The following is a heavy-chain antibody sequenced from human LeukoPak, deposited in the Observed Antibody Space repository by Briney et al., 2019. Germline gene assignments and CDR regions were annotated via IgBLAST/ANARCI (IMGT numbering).Heavy chain of an antibody. D-gene: IGHD5-18*01. CDR1: GSTVSSNY. CDR3: ARVYSYGLLGYYYGMDV. Sequence: PGGSLRLSCAASGSTVSSNYMSWVRQAPGKGLEWVSVIYSGGSTYYSDSVKGRFNISRDNSKNTLYLQMNSLRAEDTAVYYCARVYSYGLLGYYYGMDVWGQGTTVTVSS. V-gene: IGHV3-66*01. J-gene: IGHJ6*02. CDR2: IYSGGST.